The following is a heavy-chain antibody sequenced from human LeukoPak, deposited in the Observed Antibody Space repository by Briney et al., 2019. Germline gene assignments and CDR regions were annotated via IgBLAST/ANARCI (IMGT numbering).Heavy chain of an antibody. Sequence: GGALRLSCEASGFTFSNYYMSWIRQAPGKGLEWVSHIKGNGATTYYADSVRGRFTISRDNAKNSLFLQMNSLRVDDTATYYCARAGEMRYMDVWGKGTAVAVS. CDR3: ARAGEMRYMDV. CDR2: IKGNGATT. J-gene: IGHJ6*03. V-gene: IGHV3-11*01. CDR1: GFTFSNYY. D-gene: IGHD5-24*01.